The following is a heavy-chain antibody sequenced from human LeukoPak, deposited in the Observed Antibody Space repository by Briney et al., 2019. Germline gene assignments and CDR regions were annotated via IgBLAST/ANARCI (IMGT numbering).Heavy chain of an antibody. J-gene: IGHJ4*02. CDR1: GYSFPSYW. CDR2: IYPGDSDT. V-gene: IGHV5-51*01. Sequence: GDSLKIPCEASGYSFPSYWIAWVRQAPGKGLEWMGNIYPGDSDTRYSPSFRGQVTISVDKSVSTAYLHFSSLRASDTAIYYCARNPRLDFWGQGTPVTV. CDR3: ARNPRLDF.